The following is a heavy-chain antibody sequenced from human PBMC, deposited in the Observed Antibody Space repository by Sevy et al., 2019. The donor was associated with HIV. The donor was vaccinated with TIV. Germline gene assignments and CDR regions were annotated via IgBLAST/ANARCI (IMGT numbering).Heavy chain of an antibody. V-gene: IGHV4-34*01. D-gene: IGHD1-7*01. J-gene: IGHJ5*02. CDR3: ARVSGSITGTNRTYNWFDP. CDR1: GGSFSGYY. CDR2: INHSGST. Sequence: SETLSLTCAVYGGSFSGYYWSWIRQPPGKGLERIGEINHSGSTNYNPSLKSRVTISVDTSKNQFSLKLSSVTAADTAVYYCARVSGSITGTNRTYNWFDPWGQGTLVTVSS.